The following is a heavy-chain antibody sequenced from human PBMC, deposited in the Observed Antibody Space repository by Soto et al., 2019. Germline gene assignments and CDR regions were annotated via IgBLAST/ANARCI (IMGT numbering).Heavy chain of an antibody. J-gene: IGHJ6*02. D-gene: IGHD2-21*02. CDR2: IYHSGST. V-gene: IGHV4-30-2*01. Sequence: SETLSLTCAVSGGSISSGGYSWSWIRQPPGKGLEWIGYIYHSGSTYYNPSLKSRVTISVDRSKNQFSLKLNSVTAADTAVYYCARDLWGYCGADCYPLDVWGQGTTVTVSS. CDR3: ARDLWGYCGADCYPLDV. CDR1: GGSISSGGYS.